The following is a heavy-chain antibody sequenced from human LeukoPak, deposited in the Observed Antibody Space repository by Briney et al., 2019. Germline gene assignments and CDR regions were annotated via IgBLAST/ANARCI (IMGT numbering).Heavy chain of an antibody. CDR2: IYHSGST. CDR1: GGSISSGGYS. J-gene: IGHJ4*02. V-gene: IGHV4-30-2*01. Sequence: SQTLSLTCAVSGGSISSGGYSWSWIRQPPGKGLEWIGYIYHSGSTYYNPSLKSRVTISVDRSKNQFSLKLSSVTAADTAVYYWARDATTVVNRGQGTLV. CDR3: ARDATTVVN. D-gene: IGHD4-23*01.